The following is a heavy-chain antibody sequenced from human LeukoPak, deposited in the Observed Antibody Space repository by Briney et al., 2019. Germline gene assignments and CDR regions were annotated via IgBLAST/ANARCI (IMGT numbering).Heavy chain of an antibody. Sequence: SVKVSCKASGGTFSSYAISWVRQAPGQGLEWMGGIIPIFGTANYAQKFQGRVTITTDDSTSTAYMELSSLRSEDTAVYYCARSGPKKTSFDYRGQGTLVTVSS. J-gene: IGHJ4*02. CDR3: ARSGPKKTSFDY. CDR1: GGTFSSYA. D-gene: IGHD3-10*01. CDR2: IIPIFGTA. V-gene: IGHV1-69*05.